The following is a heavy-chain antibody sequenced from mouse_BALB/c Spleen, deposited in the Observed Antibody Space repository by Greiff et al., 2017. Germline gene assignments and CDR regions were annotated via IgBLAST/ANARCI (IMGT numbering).Heavy chain of an antibody. CDR3: ARRGITTANYAMDY. V-gene: IGHV1-14*01. Sequence: EVQLQQSGPELVKPGASVKMSCKASGYTFTSYVMHWVKQKPGQGLEWIGYINPYNDGTKYNEKFKGKATLTSDKSSSTAYMELSSLTSDDSAVYYCARRGITTANYAMDYWGEGTSVTVSA. CDR1: GYTFTSYV. D-gene: IGHD1-2*01. CDR2: INPYNDGT. J-gene: IGHJ4*01.